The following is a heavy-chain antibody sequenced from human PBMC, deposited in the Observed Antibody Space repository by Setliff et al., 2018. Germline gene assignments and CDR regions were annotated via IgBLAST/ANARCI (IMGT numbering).Heavy chain of an antibody. CDR1: GYTLTVLS. D-gene: IGHD3-16*01. V-gene: IGHV1-24*01. CDR3: ATDVPSTFGGASDAFDI. J-gene: IGHJ3*02. CDR2: FDPEDGET. Sequence: GASVKVSCKVSGYTLTVLSMHWVRQAPGKGLEWMGGFDPEDGETIYAQKFQGRVTMTEDTSTDTAYMELSSLRSEDTAVYYCATDVPSTFGGASDAFDIWGQGTMVTVSS.